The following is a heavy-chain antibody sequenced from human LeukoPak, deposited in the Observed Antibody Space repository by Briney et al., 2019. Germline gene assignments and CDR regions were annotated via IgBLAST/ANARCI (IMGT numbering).Heavy chain of an antibody. CDR1: GGTFSSYA. CDR3: ARDPTPEYQLLLDGHNWFDP. CDR2: IIPIFGTA. V-gene: IGHV1-69*05. Sequence: ASVKVSCKASGGTFSSYAISWVRQAPGQGLEWMGGIIPIFGTANYAQKLQGRVTMTTDTSTSTAYMELRSLRSDDTAVYYCARDPTPEYQLLLDGHNWFDPWGQGTLVTVSS. J-gene: IGHJ5*02. D-gene: IGHD2-2*01.